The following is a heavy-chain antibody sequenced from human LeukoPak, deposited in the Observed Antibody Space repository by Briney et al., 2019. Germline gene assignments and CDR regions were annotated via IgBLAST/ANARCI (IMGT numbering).Heavy chain of an antibody. Sequence: PGGSLRLSCAASGFTFSSYAMSWVRQAPGKGLEWVSAISGSGGSTYYADSVKGRFTISRDNSKNTLYLQLNSLRAEDTAGYYCAKDRGYSVYDSTDYWGQGTLVTVSS. CDR3: AKDRGYSVYDSTDY. V-gene: IGHV3-23*01. CDR2: ISGSGGST. CDR1: GFTFSSYA. J-gene: IGHJ4*02. D-gene: IGHD5/OR15-5a*01.